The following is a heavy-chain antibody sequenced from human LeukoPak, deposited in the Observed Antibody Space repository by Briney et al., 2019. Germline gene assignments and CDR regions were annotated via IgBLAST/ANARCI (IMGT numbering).Heavy chain of an antibody. Sequence: PSETLSLTCAVYGGSFSGYYWSWIRQPPGKGLEWIREINHSGSTNYNPSLKSRVTISVDTSKYQFSLKLSSVTAADTAVYYCASLYSNIVVVPAATGIWSNDAFDIWGQGTMVTVSS. V-gene: IGHV4-34*01. CDR1: GGSFSGYY. D-gene: IGHD2-2*01. J-gene: IGHJ3*02. CDR2: INHSGST. CDR3: ASLYSNIVVVPAATGIWSNDAFDI.